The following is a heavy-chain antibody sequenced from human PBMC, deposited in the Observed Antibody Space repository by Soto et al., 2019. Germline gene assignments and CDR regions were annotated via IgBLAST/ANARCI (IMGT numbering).Heavy chain of an antibody. V-gene: IGHV4-39*01. CDR3: AVVDSTGNWFDP. Sequence: TETLSLTCTVSGGSISSSDFYWGWLRQPPGKGLDFIGSMYYSGTTYYNPSLKNRITISVDTSKNQFSLKLISVTAADTAVYYCAVVDSTGNWFDPWGQGALVTVSS. J-gene: IGHJ5*02. D-gene: IGHD3-22*01. CDR2: MYYSGTT. CDR1: GGSISSSDFY.